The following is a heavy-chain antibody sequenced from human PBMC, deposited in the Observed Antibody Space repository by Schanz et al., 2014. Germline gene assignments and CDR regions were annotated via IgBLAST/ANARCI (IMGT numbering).Heavy chain of an antibody. J-gene: IGHJ4*02. CDR2: IGNGGVTI. CDR3: AASSGWHPSTDY. Sequence: EVQLLESGGGLVQPGGSLRLSCAASGFTFSSYAMSWVRQAPGKGLEWVSYIGNGGVTIYYADSVKGRFTISRDNSKSSLYLQMNSLRVEDTAVYYCAASSGWHPSTDYWGQGTLXTVSS. CDR1: GFTFSSYA. V-gene: IGHV3-48*04. D-gene: IGHD6-19*01.